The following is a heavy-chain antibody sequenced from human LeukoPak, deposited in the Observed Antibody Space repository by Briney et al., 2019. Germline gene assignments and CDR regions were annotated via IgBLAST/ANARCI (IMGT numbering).Heavy chain of an antibody. D-gene: IGHD1-26*01. CDR1: GYTFTSYA. Sequence: ASVKVSCKASGYTFTSYAMHWVRQAPGQRLEWMGWINAGNGNTKYSQKFQGRVTITRDTSASTAYMELSSLRSEDTAVYYCARARGIGVDSGSYHEAFDIWDQGTMVTVSS. CDR3: ARARGIGVDSGSYHEAFDI. J-gene: IGHJ3*02. CDR2: INAGNGNT. V-gene: IGHV1-3*01.